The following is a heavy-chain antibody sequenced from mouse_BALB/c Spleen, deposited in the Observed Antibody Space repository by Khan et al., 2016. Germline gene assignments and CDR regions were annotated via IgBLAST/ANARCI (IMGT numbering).Heavy chain of an antibody. CDR3: NAIYYGSDVYFDY. V-gene: IGHV14-4*02. D-gene: IGHD1-1*01. CDR2: IDPENGDT. CDR1: VFNIKDYY. Sequence: VQLQQPGAELVRSGASVKLSCTASVFNIKDYYMHWVKQRPEQGLEWIGWIDPENGDTEYAPKFQGKATMTADTSSNAAYLQFSSLTSEDYAVYYCNAIYYGSDVYFDYWGQGTTLTVSS. J-gene: IGHJ2*01.